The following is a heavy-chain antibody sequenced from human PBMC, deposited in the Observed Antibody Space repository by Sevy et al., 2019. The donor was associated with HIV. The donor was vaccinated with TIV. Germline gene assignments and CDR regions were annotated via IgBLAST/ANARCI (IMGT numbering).Heavy chain of an antibody. D-gene: IGHD6-19*01. Sequence: SENLSLTCAVSGLSISGSYWWSWVRQPPGKGLEWIGEMYHRGTTKYNPSLKSRVTISVDKSKNQFSLKVSSVTAADSAVYYCAAVTGTEIVGYYFEFWGQGTLVTVSS. CDR2: MYHRGTT. J-gene: IGHJ4*02. CDR3: AAVTGTEIVGYYFEF. CDR1: GLSISGSYW. V-gene: IGHV4-4*02.